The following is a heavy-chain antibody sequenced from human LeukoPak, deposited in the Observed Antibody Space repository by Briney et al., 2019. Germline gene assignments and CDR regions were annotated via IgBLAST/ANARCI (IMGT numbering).Heavy chain of an antibody. CDR3: AREDFRDYYDSSGYYRPVDS. CDR1: GGSINTDDYW. D-gene: IGHD3-22*01. V-gene: IGHV4-61*09. CDR2: ILTSGSI. Sequence: SETLSLTCNVSGGSINTDDYWWSWIRQPAGKGLEWIGHILTSGSINYNPSLNSRVTISVDTSKNQFSLKLSSVTAADTALYYCAREDFRDYYDSSGYYRPVDSWGQGILVTVSS. J-gene: IGHJ4*02.